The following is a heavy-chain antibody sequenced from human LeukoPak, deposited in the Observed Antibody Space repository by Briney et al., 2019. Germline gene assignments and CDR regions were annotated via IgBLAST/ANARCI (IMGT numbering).Heavy chain of an antibody. Sequence: GGSPRLSCAASGFAFSSYAMNWVRQAPGKGLEWVSFITSSSNAVYYADSMKGRFTVSRDNAENSMYLQMNSLRAEDTAVYYCARDRMGGSFDYWGQGTLVTVSS. D-gene: IGHD2-15*01. CDR2: ITSSSNAV. CDR1: GFAFSSYA. V-gene: IGHV3-48*01. CDR3: ARDRMGGSFDY. J-gene: IGHJ4*02.